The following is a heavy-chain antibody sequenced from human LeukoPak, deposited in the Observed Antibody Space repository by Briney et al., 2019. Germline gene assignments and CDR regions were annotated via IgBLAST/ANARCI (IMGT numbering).Heavy chain of an antibody. Sequence: GRSLLLSCAASAFTFKNYAMSSVRQAPGNGLDWVAGITSGGSTYYADSVKGRFTISRDNSKNTLYLQMNSLRAEDTAVYYCAKASGYSYGPSDYWGQGTLVTVSS. V-gene: IGHV3-23*01. J-gene: IGHJ4*02. CDR1: AFTFKNYA. CDR2: ITSGGST. D-gene: IGHD5-18*01. CDR3: AKASGYSYGPSDY.